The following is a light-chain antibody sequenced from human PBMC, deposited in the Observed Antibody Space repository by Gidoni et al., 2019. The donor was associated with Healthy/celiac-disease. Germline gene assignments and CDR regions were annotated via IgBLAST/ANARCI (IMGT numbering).Light chain of an antibody. CDR1: QSVSSSY. CDR2: SAS. CDR3: QQYGSSPLFT. V-gene: IGKV3-20*01. Sequence: EIVLTQSPGTLSLSPGERATLSCRASQSVSSSYLAWYQQKPGQAPRLLIYSASSRTTGIPDRLSGSGCGTDFNLTISRLEPEDFAVYYCQQYGSSPLFTFGPGTKVDIK. J-gene: IGKJ3*01.